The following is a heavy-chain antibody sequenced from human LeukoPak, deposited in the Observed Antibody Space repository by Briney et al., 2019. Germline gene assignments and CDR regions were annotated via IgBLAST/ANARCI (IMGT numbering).Heavy chain of an antibody. Sequence: ASVKVSCKVSGYTLTEISMHWVPEAPGKGLEWKGVFDPEDGETIYAQKFHGRVTMTEDTSTDTAYMELSSLRSEDTAVYYCATGPQAAAGRVDAFDIWGQGTMVTVSS. CDR1: GYTLTEIS. CDR3: ATGPQAAAGRVDAFDI. J-gene: IGHJ3*02. V-gene: IGHV1-24*01. D-gene: IGHD6-13*01. CDR2: FDPEDGET.